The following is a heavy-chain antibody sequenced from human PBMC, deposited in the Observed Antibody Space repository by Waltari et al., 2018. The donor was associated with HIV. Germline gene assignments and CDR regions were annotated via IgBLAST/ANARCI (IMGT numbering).Heavy chain of an antibody. V-gene: IGHV1-69*01. J-gene: IGHJ5*02. CDR1: GGTFSSYA. CDR3: ARGSGYSSSWHEGNNWFDP. Sequence: QVQLVQSGAEVKKPGSSVKVSCKASGGTFSSYAISWVRQAPGQGLEWMGGIIPIFGTANYAQKFQGRVTITADESTSTAYMELSSLRSEDTAVYYCARGSGYSSSWHEGNNWFDPWGQGTLVTVSS. CDR2: IIPIFGTA. D-gene: IGHD6-13*01.